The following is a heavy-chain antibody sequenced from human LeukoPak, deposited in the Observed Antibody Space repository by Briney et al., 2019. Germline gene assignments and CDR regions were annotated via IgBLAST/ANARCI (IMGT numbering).Heavy chain of an antibody. CDR3: AREPVSSGLHFASDY. V-gene: IGHV3-30*04. Sequence: GGSLRISCGASGFIFSNYAMNWVRQAPGKGLEWVAVISYTGSNKNYADSVKGRFTISRDNSKNTLYLQMNSLTAEDTAMYYCAREPVSSGLHFASDYWGQGTLVTVSS. J-gene: IGHJ4*02. CDR2: ISYTGSNK. CDR1: GFIFSNYA. D-gene: IGHD3-22*01.